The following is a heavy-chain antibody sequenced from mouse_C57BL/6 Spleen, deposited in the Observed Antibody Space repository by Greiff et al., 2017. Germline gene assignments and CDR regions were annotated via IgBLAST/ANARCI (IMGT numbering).Heavy chain of an antibody. D-gene: IGHD6-1*01. J-gene: IGHJ4*01. V-gene: IGHV5-17*01. CDR1: GFTFSDYG. CDR2: ISSGSSTI. Sequence: EVKLMESGGGLVKPGGSLKLSCAASGFTFSDYGMHWVRQAPEKGLEWVAYISSGSSTIYYADTVKGRFTISRDNAKNTLFLQMTSLRSEDTAMYYCATPLFPYAMDYWGQGTSVTVSS. CDR3: ATPLFPYAMDY.